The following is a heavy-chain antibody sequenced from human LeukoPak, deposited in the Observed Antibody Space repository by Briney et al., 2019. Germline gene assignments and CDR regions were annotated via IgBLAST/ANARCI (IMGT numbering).Heavy chain of an antibody. J-gene: IGHJ4*02. Sequence: GGSLRLSCAASGFTLSTYGMHWVRQAPGKGLEWVAVVWYDGTNIHYVDSVKGRFTISRDNSKSTLYLQMNSLTAEDTAVYYCARGGYSGTYYFDYWAQGTLVTVSS. CDR3: ARGGYSGTYYFDY. D-gene: IGHD1-26*01. CDR1: GFTLSTYG. CDR2: VWYDGTNI. V-gene: IGHV3-33*01.